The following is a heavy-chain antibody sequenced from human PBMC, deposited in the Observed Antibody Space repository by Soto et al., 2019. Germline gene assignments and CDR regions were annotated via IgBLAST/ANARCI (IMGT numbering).Heavy chain of an antibody. Sequence: EVQLVESGGGLVQPGGSLRLSCAASGFTFSSYWMSWVRQAPGKGLEWVANIKQDGSAKYYVDSVKGRFTISKDNANNSVDLQMNSLRAEDTAVYYCARGHSSSPNWFDPWGQGTLVTVSS. V-gene: IGHV3-7*03. D-gene: IGHD6-6*01. J-gene: IGHJ5*02. CDR1: GFTFSSYW. CDR3: ARGHSSSPNWFDP. CDR2: IKQDGSAK.